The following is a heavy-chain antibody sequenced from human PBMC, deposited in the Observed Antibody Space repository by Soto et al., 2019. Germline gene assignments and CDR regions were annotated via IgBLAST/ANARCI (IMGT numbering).Heavy chain of an antibody. D-gene: IGHD2-21*01. CDR1: GFTFGDYA. V-gene: IGHV3-49*03. Sequence: PGGSLRLSCRTSGFTFGDYAMSWFRQAPGKGLEWVGVVRSKAYGGTTDYAASVKGRFGISRDDSKSIAYLQMNSVTTEDTAVYFCARYTYTRSYSYYGMDVWGPGTTLTVAS. CDR3: ARYTYTRSYSYYGMDV. J-gene: IGHJ6*02. CDR2: VRSKAYGGTT.